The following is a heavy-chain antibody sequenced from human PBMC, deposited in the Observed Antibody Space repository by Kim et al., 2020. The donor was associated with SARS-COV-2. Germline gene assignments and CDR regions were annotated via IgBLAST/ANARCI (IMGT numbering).Heavy chain of an antibody. CDR3: ARGGGAFDF. CDR2: IVSSGSI. D-gene: IGHD3-16*01. J-gene: IGHJ5*01. V-gene: IGHV4-4*07. CDR1: GGSITSHH. Sequence: SETLSLTCTVSGGSITSHHWTWIRQPAGKGLEWIGRIVSSGSITYNPSLQSRITMSRDMSKNQFSLRLTSVTAADTAVYYCARGGGAFDFWGQGTLVTGS.